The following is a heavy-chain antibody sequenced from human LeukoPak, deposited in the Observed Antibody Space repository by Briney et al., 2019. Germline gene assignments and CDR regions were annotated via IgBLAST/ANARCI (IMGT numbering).Heavy chain of an antibody. CDR1: GYTFTGYY. Sequence: ASVKVSCKASGYTFTGYYMHWVRQAPGQGLEWMGWINPNTGGTNYAQKFQGRVTMTRDTSINTAYMELSRLSSDDTAVYYCARGLTYYYYYSYMNVWGKGTTVTVSS. J-gene: IGHJ6*03. V-gene: IGHV1-2*02. CDR3: ARGLTYYYYYSYMNV. CDR2: INPNTGGT.